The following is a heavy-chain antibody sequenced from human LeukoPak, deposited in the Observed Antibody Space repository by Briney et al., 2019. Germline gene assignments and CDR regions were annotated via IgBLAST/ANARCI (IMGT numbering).Heavy chain of an antibody. Sequence: ASVKLSCKASGSTFTGYYMHWVRQARGPGLGWMGWINPKSGGTNYEQKFQRRVRMTRDTSIRTAYMELSRLRSDDTAVYYCAREGLRYFDWFASYGMDVWGQGTTVTVSS. CDR1: GSTFTGYY. CDR2: INPKSGGT. J-gene: IGHJ6*02. CDR3: AREGLRYFDWFASYGMDV. V-gene: IGHV1-2*02. D-gene: IGHD3-9*01.